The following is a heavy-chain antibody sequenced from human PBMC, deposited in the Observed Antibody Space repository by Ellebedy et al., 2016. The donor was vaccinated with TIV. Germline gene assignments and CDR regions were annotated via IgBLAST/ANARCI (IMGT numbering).Heavy chain of an antibody. V-gene: IGHV3-66*01. Sequence: GESLKISCAASGFTVSRNYMSWVRQAPGKGLEWVSIIYSGGSTYYADSVKGRFTISRDNSKNTLYLQMNSLRAEDTAVYYCARGRSSSSWFDPWGQGTLVTVSS. CDR1: GFTVSRNY. D-gene: IGHD6-6*01. CDR3: ARGRSSSSWFDP. J-gene: IGHJ5*02. CDR2: IYSGGST.